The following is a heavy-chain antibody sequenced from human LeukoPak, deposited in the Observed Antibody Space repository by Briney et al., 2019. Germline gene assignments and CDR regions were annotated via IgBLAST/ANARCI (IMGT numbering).Heavy chain of an antibody. D-gene: IGHD3-10*01. V-gene: IGHV6-1*01. CDR3: ARGSHSSFDY. Sequence: SQTLSLTCAISGDSLSNNNVAWNWIRQSPSRGLEWLGRIYYRPKFNTDYAVSVKSRIAINSDTSKNRFSLQLNSVTPEDTGVYYCARGSHSSFDYWGQGTLVTVSS. CDR2: IYYRPKFNT. J-gene: IGHJ4*02. CDR1: GDSLSNNNVA.